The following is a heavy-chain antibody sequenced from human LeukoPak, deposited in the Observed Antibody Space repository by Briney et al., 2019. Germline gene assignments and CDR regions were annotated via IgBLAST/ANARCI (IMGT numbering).Heavy chain of an antibody. CDR3: AREDSSGLDL. J-gene: IGHJ4*02. D-gene: IGHD6-19*01. V-gene: IGHV3-48*03. Sequence: GGSLRLSCAASAFTFSIYEMNWLRQAQGQELEWVSSRSGSTIYYADSLKGRFTISRDNAKNSLYLQMNSLRAEDTAIYYCAREDSSGLDLWGQGTLVTVSA. CDR2: SRSGSTI. CDR1: AFTFSIYE.